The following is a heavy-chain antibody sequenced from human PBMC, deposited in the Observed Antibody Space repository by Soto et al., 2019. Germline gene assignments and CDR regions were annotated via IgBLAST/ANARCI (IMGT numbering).Heavy chain of an antibody. J-gene: IGHJ3*02. Sequence: QVQLQESGPGLVKPSQTLSLTCTVSGGSISSGGYYWSWIRQHPGKGLEWIGYIYYSGSTYYNPSLKSRVTMAVDTSKNQFAPKLSSVTAADTTVYYCERPDASDAVDIWGQGTMVTVSS. CDR3: ERPDASDAVDI. CDR1: GGSISSGGYY. CDR2: IYYSGST. V-gene: IGHV4-31*03.